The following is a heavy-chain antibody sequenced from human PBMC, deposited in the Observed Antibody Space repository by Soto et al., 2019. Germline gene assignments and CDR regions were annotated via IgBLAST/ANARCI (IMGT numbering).Heavy chain of an antibody. CDR2: ISGSGGYT. D-gene: IGHD3-22*01. J-gene: IGHJ4*02. CDR3: ANSCDSGGSYVGYFDY. V-gene: IGHV3-23*01. Sequence: EVQMLESGGGLVQPGGSLRLSCAASGFTFSTFAMSWVRQAPGKGLEWVSAISGSGGYTYYADSVKGRFTISRDNSKNTLYLQMNSLRAEDTAVSYCANSCDSGGSYVGYFDYWGQGTLVTVSS. CDR1: GFTFSTFA.